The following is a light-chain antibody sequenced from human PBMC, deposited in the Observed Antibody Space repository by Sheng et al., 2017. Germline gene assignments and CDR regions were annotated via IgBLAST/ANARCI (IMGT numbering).Light chain of an antibody. V-gene: IGKV1-27*01. CDR3: QQFLSYPIT. J-gene: IGKJ5*01. Sequence: DIQMTQSPSSLSASVGDRVTITCRASQGISNYLAWYQQKPGKVPKLLIFEASTLQSGVPSRFSGSGSGTDFTLTISGLQPEDVATYYCQQFLSYPITFGQGTRLEIK. CDR2: EAS. CDR1: QGISNY.